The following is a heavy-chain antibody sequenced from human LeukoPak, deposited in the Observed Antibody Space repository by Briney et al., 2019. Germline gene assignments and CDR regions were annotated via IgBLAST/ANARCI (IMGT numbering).Heavy chain of an antibody. D-gene: IGHD3-22*01. Sequence: ASVKVSCKASGGTFSSYAISWVRQAPGQGLEWMGGIIPIFGTANYAQKFQGRVTITADESTSTAYMELSSLRSEDTAVYYCARGPLNYYDSSGYYYPGQGYSDYWGQGTLVTVSS. V-gene: IGHV1-69*13. CDR3: ARGPLNYYDSSGYYYPGQGYSDY. CDR1: GGTFSSYA. J-gene: IGHJ4*02. CDR2: IIPIFGTA.